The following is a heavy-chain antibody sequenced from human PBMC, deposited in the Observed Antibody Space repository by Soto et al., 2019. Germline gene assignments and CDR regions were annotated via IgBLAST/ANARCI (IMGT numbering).Heavy chain of an antibody. V-gene: IGHV1-69*13. CDR3: ARDRIPYYYGSGSYRTNFDY. J-gene: IGHJ4*02. CDR1: GGTFSSYA. Sequence: GASVKVSCKASGGTFSSYAISWVRQAPGQGLEWMGGIIPIFGTANYAQKFQGRVTITADESTSTAYMELSSLRSEDTAVYYCARDRIPYYYGSGSYRTNFDYWGQGTLVTVSS. D-gene: IGHD3-10*01. CDR2: IIPIFGTA.